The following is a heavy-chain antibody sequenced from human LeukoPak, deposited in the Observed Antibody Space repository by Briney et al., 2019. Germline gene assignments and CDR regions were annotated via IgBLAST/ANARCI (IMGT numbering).Heavy chain of an antibody. D-gene: IGHD3/OR15-3a*01. CDR1: GFTFSSYW. CDR3: ARISPLDWNPFDY. CDR2: INSDGSST. Sequence: GGSLRLSCAASGFTFSSYWMHWVRQAPGKGLVWVSRINSDGSSTSYADSVKGRFTISRDNSKNTLYLQMNSLRAEDTAVYYCARISPLDWNPFDYWGQGTLVTVSS. V-gene: IGHV3-74*01. J-gene: IGHJ4*02.